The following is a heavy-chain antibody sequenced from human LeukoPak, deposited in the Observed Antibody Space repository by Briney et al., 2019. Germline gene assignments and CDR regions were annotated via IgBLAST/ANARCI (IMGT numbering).Heavy chain of an antibody. CDR3: ARDQGLTGYFDF. CDR2: INPSGGST. Sequence: GASVKVSCKASGYTFTSYYMHWVRQAPGQGLEWMGIINPSGGSTNYAQKFQGRVTVTRDTSTGTVYMYLSSLRSEDTAVYYCARDQGLTGYFDFWGQGTLVTVSS. V-gene: IGHV1-46*01. D-gene: IGHD3-9*01. CDR1: GYTFTSYY. J-gene: IGHJ4*02.